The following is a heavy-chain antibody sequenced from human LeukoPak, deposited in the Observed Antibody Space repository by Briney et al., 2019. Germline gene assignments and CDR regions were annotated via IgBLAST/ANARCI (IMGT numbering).Heavy chain of an antibody. Sequence: SETLSLTCTVSGDSVSSTHWWSWVRQPPGKGLGWIGEIYRSGSTNDNPSLKSRVTVSVDQSKNQFSLKLTSVTAADTAVYYCARRQWGAVGFDYWGQGTLVTVSS. CDR2: IYRSGST. D-gene: IGHD6-19*01. J-gene: IGHJ4*02. V-gene: IGHV4-4*02. CDR1: GDSVSSTHW. CDR3: ARRQWGAVGFDY.